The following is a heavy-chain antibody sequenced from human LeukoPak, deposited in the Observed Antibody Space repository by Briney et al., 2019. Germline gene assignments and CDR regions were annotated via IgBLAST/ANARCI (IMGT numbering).Heavy chain of an antibody. CDR1: GGSFSGYY. V-gene: IGHV4-34*01. J-gene: IGHJ6*02. CDR2: INHSGST. D-gene: IGHD2-21*02. CDR3: ARLNIVVVTAPGYYYYGMDV. Sequence: SETLSLTCAVYGGSFSGYYWSWIRQPPGKGLEWIGEINHSGSTNYNPSLKSRVTISVDTSKNQFSLKLSSVTAADTAVYYCARLNIVVVTAPGYYYYGMDVWGQGTTVTVSS.